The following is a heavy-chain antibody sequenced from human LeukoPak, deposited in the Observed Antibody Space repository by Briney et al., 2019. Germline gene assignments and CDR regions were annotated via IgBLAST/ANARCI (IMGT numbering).Heavy chain of an antibody. CDR2: ISGSGGST. D-gene: IGHD2-2*01. CDR1: GFTFSSYA. CDR3: AREELGYCSSTSCNGWVDP. Sequence: PGGSLRLSCAASGFTFSSYAMSWVRQAPGKGLEWVSAISGSGGSTYYADSVKGRFTISRDNSKNTLYLQMNSLRAEDTALYYCAREELGYCSSTSCNGWVDPWGQGTLVTVSS. V-gene: IGHV3-23*01. J-gene: IGHJ5*02.